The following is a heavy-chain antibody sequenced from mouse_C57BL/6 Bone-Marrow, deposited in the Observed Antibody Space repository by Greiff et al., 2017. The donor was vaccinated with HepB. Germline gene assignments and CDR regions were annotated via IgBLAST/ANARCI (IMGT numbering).Heavy chain of an antibody. CDR3: ATYYYGRVSWFAY. D-gene: IGHD1-1*01. J-gene: IGHJ3*01. Sequence: QLQPSGAELVRPGTSVKVSCKASGYAFTNYLIVWVKQRPGQGLEWIGVIYPGSGGTNYNEQFKGKATLTADKSSSTSDMQLSSLTSEVSAVYSCATYYYGRVSWFAYWGQGTLVTVTA. CDR2: IYPGSGGT. V-gene: IGHV1-54*01. CDR1: GYAFTNYL.